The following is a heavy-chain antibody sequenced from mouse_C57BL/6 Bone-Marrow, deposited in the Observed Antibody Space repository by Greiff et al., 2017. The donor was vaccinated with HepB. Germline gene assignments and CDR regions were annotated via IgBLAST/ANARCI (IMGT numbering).Heavy chain of an antibody. V-gene: IGHV14-4*01. J-gene: IGHJ3*01. CDR2: IDPENGDT. D-gene: IGHD1-1*01. CDR1: GFNIKDDY. CDR3: TYYGSSSRFAY. Sequence: VQLQQSGAELVRPGASVKLSCTASGFNIKDDYMHWVKQRPEQGLEWIGWIDPENGDTEYASKFQGKATITADTSSNTAYLQLRRQTSEDTAVYYCTYYGSSSRFAYWGQGSLVTVAA.